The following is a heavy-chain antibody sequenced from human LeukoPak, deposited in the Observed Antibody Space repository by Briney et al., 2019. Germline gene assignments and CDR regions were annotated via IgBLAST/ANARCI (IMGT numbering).Heavy chain of an antibody. J-gene: IGHJ4*02. D-gene: IGHD4-23*01. CDR1: GLTFGDYA. V-gene: IGHV3-49*04. CDR2: IRSKASGGTT. Sequence: GGSLRLSCTASGLTFGDYAMGWVRQAPGKGLEWVGFIRSKASGGTTEFAASVKGRFIISRDDSKSIAYLQMNDLETEDTAVYYCTTDRGGPKYWGQGTLVTVSS. CDR3: TTDRGGPKY.